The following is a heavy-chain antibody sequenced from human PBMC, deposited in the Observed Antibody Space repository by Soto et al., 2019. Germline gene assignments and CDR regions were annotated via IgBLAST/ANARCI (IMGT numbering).Heavy chain of an antibody. CDR1: GFIVGSNY. CDR3: ARVGYAVTTGGAFDI. J-gene: IGHJ3*02. Sequence: EVQLVESGGGLIQPGGSLRLSCAASGFIVGSNYMSWVRQAPGKGLEWVSVIYSGGSTYYADSVKGRFTISRDNSKNTLYFQMNSLRAEDTAVYYCARVGYAVTTGGAFDIWGQGTMVTVSS. CDR2: IYSGGST. D-gene: IGHD4-17*01. V-gene: IGHV3-53*01.